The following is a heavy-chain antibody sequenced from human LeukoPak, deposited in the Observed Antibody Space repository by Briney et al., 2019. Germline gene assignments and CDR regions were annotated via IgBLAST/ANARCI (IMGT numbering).Heavy chain of an antibody. CDR1: GFTFSSYS. Sequence: GGSLRLSCAASGFTFSSYSMNWVRQAPGKGLEWVSSISSSSSYIYYADSVKGRFTISRDNSENTLYLQMNSLRAEDTAVYYCAKDSSVAGDHWGQGTLVTVSS. V-gene: IGHV3-21*04. J-gene: IGHJ4*02. CDR2: ISSSSSYI. CDR3: AKDSSVAGDH.